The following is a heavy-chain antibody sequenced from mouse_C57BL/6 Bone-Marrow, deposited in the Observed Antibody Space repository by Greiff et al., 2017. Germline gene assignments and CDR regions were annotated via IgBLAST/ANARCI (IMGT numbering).Heavy chain of an antibody. CDR1: GYTFTSYW. CDR2: IYPSDSET. Sequence: QVQLQQPGAELVRPGSSVKLSCKASGYTFTSYWMDWVKQRPGQGLEWIGNIYPSDSETHYNQKFKDKATLTVDKSSSTAYMQLSSLTTEDSAVYYCARSGGNYGDYYAMDYWGQGTSVTVSS. J-gene: IGHJ4*01. CDR3: ARSGGNYGDYYAMDY. V-gene: IGHV1-61*01. D-gene: IGHD2-1*01.